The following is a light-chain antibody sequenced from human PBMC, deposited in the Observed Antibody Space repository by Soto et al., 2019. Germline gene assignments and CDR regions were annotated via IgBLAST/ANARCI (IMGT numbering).Light chain of an antibody. Sequence: QPVLTQSPSASASLGASVKLTSTLSSGHSSYAIAWHQQQPEKGPRYLMKFDTDGSHSKGDGIPDRFSGSNSGAERDLTISSLQTEDEADCNCQTWGTGMFGGGTKLTVL. CDR1: SGHSSYA. V-gene: IGLV4-69*01. J-gene: IGLJ3*02. CDR3: QTWGTGM. CDR2: FDTDGSH.